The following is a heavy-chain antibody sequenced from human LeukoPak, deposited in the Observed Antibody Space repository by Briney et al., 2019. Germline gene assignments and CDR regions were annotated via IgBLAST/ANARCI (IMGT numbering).Heavy chain of an antibody. CDR3: ARDVQYDGYYYYYMDV. CDR1: GYTFTSYG. CDR2: INPNSGGT. J-gene: IGHJ6*03. Sequence: ASVKVSCKASGYTFTSYGISWVRQAPGQGLEWMGWINPNSGGTNYAQKFQGRVTMTRDTSISTAYMELSRLRSDDTAVYYCARDVQYDGYYYYYMDVWGKGTTVTVSS. D-gene: IGHD1-1*01. V-gene: IGHV1-2*02.